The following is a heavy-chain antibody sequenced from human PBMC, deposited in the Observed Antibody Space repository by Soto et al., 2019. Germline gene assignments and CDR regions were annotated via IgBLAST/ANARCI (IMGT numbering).Heavy chain of an antibody. D-gene: IGHD3-22*01. CDR1: GGSISSGDYY. Sequence: SETLSLTCTVSGGSISSGDYYWSWIRQPPGKGLEWIGYIYYSGSTYYNPSLKSRVTISVDTSKNQFSLKLSSVTAADTAVYYCARDYYDSSGYYYRPHWGQGTLVTVPQ. CDR2: IYYSGST. CDR3: ARDYYDSSGYYYRPH. J-gene: IGHJ4*02. V-gene: IGHV4-30-4*01.